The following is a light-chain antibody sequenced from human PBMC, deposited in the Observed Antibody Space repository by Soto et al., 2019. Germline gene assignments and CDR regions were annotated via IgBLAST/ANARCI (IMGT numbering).Light chain of an antibody. CDR3: QQYYGSPLT. J-gene: IGKJ4*01. Sequence: DIVMTQSPDSLAVSLGERATINCKSSQSVLYSSNNKNHLAWYQQKPRQPPKLLIYWASTRESGVPDRFSGSGSGTDFTLTISSLQAEDVAVYYCQQYYGSPLTFGGGTKVEIK. CDR1: QSVLYSSNNKNH. V-gene: IGKV4-1*01. CDR2: WAS.